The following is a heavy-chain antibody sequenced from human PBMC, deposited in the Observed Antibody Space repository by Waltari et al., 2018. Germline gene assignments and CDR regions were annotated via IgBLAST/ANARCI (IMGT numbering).Heavy chain of an antibody. D-gene: IGHD3-22*01. V-gene: IGHV4-39*07. CDR2: MYYTGST. J-gene: IGHJ4*02. CDR1: GGSIISATDY. Sequence: QLQLQESGPGLVKPSETLSLTCTVSGGSIISATDYWGWIRQPPGKGLEWIGSMYYTGSTSYNPSLKSRVTVSVDTSKNQFSLKLNSVTAADTAVYYCAREYYYDTRWIDYWGQGTQVTVSS. CDR3: AREYYYDTRWIDY.